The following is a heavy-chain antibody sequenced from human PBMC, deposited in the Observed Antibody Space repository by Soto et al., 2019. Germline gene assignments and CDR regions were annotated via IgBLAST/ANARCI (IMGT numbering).Heavy chain of an antibody. CDR2: ISAHTGSS. J-gene: IGHJ3*01. V-gene: IGHV1-18*01. Sequence: QVQLVQSGAEVKKPGASVKVSCKASGYTFTSSGMSWVRQAPGQGLEWMGWISAHTGSSEYAQRFQGRVTMTTDRSTSTACMELRSLRSDDTAVYYCARAFFYQGSDSRGYSFDAFDFWGPGTLVTVSS. CDR1: GYTFTSSG. CDR3: ARAFFYQGSDSRGYSFDAFDF. D-gene: IGHD3-22*01.